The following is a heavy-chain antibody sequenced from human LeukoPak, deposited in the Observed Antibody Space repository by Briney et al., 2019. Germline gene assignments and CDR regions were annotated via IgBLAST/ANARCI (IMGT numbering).Heavy chain of an antibody. CDR2: ISDNSGNT. D-gene: IGHD6-19*01. CDR3: SNGRTSSGTLQHDY. Sequence: GGSLRLSCAASGFTFSHHGMHWVRQAPGQGLEWVSAISDNSGNTYYADSVKGRFTISRDNSENTLYLQMNSLRAEDTALYYCSNGRTSSGTLQHDYWGQGTLVTVSS. CDR1: GFTFSHHG. J-gene: IGHJ4*02. V-gene: IGHV3-23*01.